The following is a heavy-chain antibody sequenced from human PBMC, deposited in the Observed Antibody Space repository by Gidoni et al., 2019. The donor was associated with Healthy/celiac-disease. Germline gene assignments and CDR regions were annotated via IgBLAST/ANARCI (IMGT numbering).Heavy chain of an antibody. Sequence: EVQLVESGGGVVKTGGSLRLSCAASGFTFSSYSMNWVRQAPGKGLEWVSSISRSSSYIHYADPVKGRFTISRDNAKNSLYLQMNSLRAEDTAVYYCARLSNYDPIDYWGQGTLVTVSS. V-gene: IGHV3-21*01. CDR1: GFTFSSYS. CDR3: ARLSNYDPIDY. D-gene: IGHD3-3*01. CDR2: ISRSSSYI. J-gene: IGHJ4*02.